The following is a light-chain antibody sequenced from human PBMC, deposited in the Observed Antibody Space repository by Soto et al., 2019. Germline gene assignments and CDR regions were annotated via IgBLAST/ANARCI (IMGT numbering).Light chain of an antibody. CDR3: QQYGNSPQT. CDR1: QSVSSN. CDR2: GTS. Sequence: EIVLTQSPATLSVSPGERATLSCMASQSVSSNLAWYQQKPGQAPRLLIYGTSSRATGIPDRFSGSGSGTDYTLTIGRLEPEDFAVYYCQQYGNSPQTFGQGTKVDI. J-gene: IGKJ1*01. V-gene: IGKV3-20*01.